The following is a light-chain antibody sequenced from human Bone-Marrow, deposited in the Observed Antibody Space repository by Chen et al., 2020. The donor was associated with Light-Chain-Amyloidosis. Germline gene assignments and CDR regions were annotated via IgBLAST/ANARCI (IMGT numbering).Light chain of an antibody. CDR2: EDD. V-gene: IGLV6-57*01. CDR1: SGSMATNY. CDR3: QSYQGSSQGV. Sequence: NFMLTQPHSVSESPGKTVIISCTRSSGSMATNYVQWDQQRPGSSPTTVIYEDDQSPFGVPDRFSGSIYRSSNSASRTISGLKTEDEAYYYCQSYQGSSQGVFGGGTKLTVL. J-gene: IGLJ3*02.